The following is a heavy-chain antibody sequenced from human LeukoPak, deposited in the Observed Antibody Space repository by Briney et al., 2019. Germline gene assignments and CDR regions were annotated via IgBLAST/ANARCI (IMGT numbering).Heavy chain of an antibody. Sequence: PGVSLRLSCAASGFTVSSNYMSWVRQAPGKGLEWVSVIYSGGSTYYADSVKGRFTISRDNSKNTLYLQMNSLRAEDTAVYYCARVSVGATHDYWGQGTLVTVSS. V-gene: IGHV3-53*05. CDR3: ARVSVGATHDY. D-gene: IGHD1-26*01. CDR1: GFTVSSNY. J-gene: IGHJ4*02. CDR2: IYSGGST.